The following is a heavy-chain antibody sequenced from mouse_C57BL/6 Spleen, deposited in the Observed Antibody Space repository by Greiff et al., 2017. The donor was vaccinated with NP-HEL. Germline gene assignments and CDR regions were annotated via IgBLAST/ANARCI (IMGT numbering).Heavy chain of an antibody. V-gene: IGHV1-61*01. D-gene: IGHD1-1*01. CDR1: GYTFTSYW. J-gene: IGHJ3*01. CDR3: ASRLLRSGFAY. Sequence: QVQLQQPGAELVRPGSSVKLSCKASGYTFTSYWMDWVKQRPGQGLEWIGNIYPSDSETHYNQKFKDKATLTVDKSSSTAYMQLSSLTSEDSAVYYCASRLLRSGFAYWGQGTLVTVSA. CDR2: IYPSDSET.